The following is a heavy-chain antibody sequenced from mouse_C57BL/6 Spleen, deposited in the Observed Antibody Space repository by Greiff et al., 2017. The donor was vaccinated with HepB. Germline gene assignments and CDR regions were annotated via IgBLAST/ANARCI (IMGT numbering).Heavy chain of an antibody. CDR2: IHPNSGST. Sequence: QVHVKQPGAELVKPGASVKLSCKASGYTFTSYWMHWVKQRPGQGLEWIGMIHPNSGSTNYNEKFKSKATLTVDKSSSTAYMQLSSLTSEDSAVYYCARMGWAYWGQGTLVTVSA. J-gene: IGHJ3*01. CDR1: GYTFTSYW. CDR3: ARMGWAY. V-gene: IGHV1-64*01.